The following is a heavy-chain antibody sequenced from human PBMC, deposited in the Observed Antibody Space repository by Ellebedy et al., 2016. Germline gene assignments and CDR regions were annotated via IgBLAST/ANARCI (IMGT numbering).Heavy chain of an antibody. CDR2: IYYSGST. V-gene: IGHV4-59*08. D-gene: IGHD1-1*01. Sequence: SETLSLTCTVSGDSISDYYWNWIRQPPGKGLEWIGYIYYSGSTNYNPSLKSRVTISVDTSKNQFSLKLSSVTAADTAVYYCATYTMGRLDYWGQGTLVTVSS. CDR3: ATYTMGRLDY. CDR1: GDSISDYY. J-gene: IGHJ4*02.